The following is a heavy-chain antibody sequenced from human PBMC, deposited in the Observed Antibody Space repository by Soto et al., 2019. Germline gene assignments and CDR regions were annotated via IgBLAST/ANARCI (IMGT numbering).Heavy chain of an antibody. Sequence: QVQLVESGGGVVQPGRSLRLSCAASGFTFSSYAMHWVRQAPGKGLEWVAVISYDGSNKYYADSVKGRFTISRDNSKNTLYLQINSLTAEDTAVYYCASDSTAMVRGRFDPCGQGTLVTVSS. CDR2: ISYDGSNK. V-gene: IGHV3-30-3*01. D-gene: IGHD5-18*01. J-gene: IGHJ5*02. CDR1: GFTFSSYA. CDR3: ASDSTAMVRGRFDP.